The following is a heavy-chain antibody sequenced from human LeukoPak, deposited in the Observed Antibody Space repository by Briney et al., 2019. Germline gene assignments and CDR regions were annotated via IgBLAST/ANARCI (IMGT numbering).Heavy chain of an antibody. CDR1: GGSISSYY. D-gene: IGHD3-10*01. CDR2: IYYSGST. V-gene: IGHV4-59*08. CDR3: ARRGYGELLLNWFDP. Sequence: SETLSLTCTVSGGSISSYYWSWIRQPPGKGLEWIGYIYYSGSTNYNPSLKSRVTISVDTSKNQFSLKLSSVTAADTAVYYCARRGYGELLLNWFDPWGQGTLVTVSS. J-gene: IGHJ5*02.